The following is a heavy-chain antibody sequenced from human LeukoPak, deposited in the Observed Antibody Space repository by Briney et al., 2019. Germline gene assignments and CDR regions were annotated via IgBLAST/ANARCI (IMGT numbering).Heavy chain of an antibody. Sequence: GESLKISCKGSGYRFTSYWIGWVRQMPGKGLEWMGIIYPGDSDTRYSPSFQGQVTISVDKSISTAYLQWSSLKASGTAMYYCARREWELLHFDYWGQGTLVTVSS. CDR3: ARREWELLHFDY. V-gene: IGHV5-51*01. J-gene: IGHJ4*02. CDR2: IYPGDSDT. D-gene: IGHD1-26*01. CDR1: GYRFTSYW.